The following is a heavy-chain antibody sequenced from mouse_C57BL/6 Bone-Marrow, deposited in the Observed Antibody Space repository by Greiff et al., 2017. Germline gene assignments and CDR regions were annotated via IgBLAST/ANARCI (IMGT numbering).Heavy chain of an antibody. V-gene: IGHV1-69*01. J-gene: IGHJ4*01. D-gene: IGHD2-3*01. Sequence: QVQLQQPGAELVMPGASVKLSCKASGYTFTSYWMHWVKQRPGQGLEWIGEIDPSDSYTNYNQKFKGKSTLTVDKSSSTAYMQLSSLTSEDSAVYYCAREDGYYAMDYWGQGTSVTVPS. CDR1: GYTFTSYW. CDR3: AREDGYYAMDY. CDR2: IDPSDSYT.